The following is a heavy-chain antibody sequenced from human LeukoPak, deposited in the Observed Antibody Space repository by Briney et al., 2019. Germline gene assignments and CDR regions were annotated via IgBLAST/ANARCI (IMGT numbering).Heavy chain of an antibody. J-gene: IGHJ4*02. Sequence: GGSLRLSCAASGFTFSDYYMSWIRQAPGKGLEWVSYISSSSSYTNYADSVKGRFTISRDNAKNSLYRQMNSLRAEDTAVYYCARLGVRGSFDYWGQGTLVTVSS. V-gene: IGHV3-11*06. CDR1: GFTFSDYY. CDR3: ARLGVRGSFDY. D-gene: IGHD3-10*01. CDR2: ISSSSSYT.